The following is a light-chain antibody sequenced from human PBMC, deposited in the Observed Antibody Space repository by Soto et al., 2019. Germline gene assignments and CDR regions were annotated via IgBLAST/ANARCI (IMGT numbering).Light chain of an antibody. Sequence: ALTQPASVSGSPGQSITISCTGTSSDVGGYNYVSWYQQHPDKAPKLMIYEVSNRPSGVSNRFSGSKSGNTASLTISGLQAEDEADYYCSSYTSSSTWVFGGGTKLTVL. CDR2: EVS. CDR1: SSDVGGYNY. V-gene: IGLV2-14*01. CDR3: SSYTSSSTWV. J-gene: IGLJ3*02.